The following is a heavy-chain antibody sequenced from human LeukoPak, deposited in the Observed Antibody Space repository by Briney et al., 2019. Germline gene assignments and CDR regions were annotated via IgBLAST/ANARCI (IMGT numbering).Heavy chain of an antibody. J-gene: IGHJ4*02. V-gene: IGHV3-21*01. D-gene: IGHD2/OR15-2a*01. CDR1: GFTFSSYS. CDR3: ARDVIVEGPAILGY. Sequence: GGSLRLSCAASGFTFSSYSMNWVRQAPGKGLEWVSSISSSSTHLYHADSVKGRFAISRDNAKNSLYLQMNSLRAEDTAVYYCARDVIVEGPAILGYWGQGTLVTVSS. CDR2: ISSSSTHL.